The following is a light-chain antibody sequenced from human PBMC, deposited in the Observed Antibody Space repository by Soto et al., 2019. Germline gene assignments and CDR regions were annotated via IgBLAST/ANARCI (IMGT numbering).Light chain of an antibody. CDR3: QQDNSFPWT. Sequence: DIRMTQSPSTLSASVGDRVTITCRASQSISNWLAWYQQKPGKAPNLLIYAASILQSGVPSRFSGSGSGTDFTLTITSLQPEDFATYYCQQDNSFPWTFGQGTKVDIK. J-gene: IGKJ1*01. V-gene: IGKV1-12*01. CDR2: AAS. CDR1: QSISNW.